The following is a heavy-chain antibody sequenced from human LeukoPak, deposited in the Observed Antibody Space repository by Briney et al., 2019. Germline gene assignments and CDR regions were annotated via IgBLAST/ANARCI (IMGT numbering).Heavy chain of an antibody. V-gene: IGHV4-39*01. Sequence: PSETLSLTCTVSGGSISSSSYYWGWIRQPPGKGLEWIGSIYYSGSTYYNPSLKSRVTMSVDTSKNQFSLKLSSVTAADTAVYYCARRATGAARRYFDYWGQGTLVTVSS. D-gene: IGHD1-26*01. CDR1: GGSISSSSYY. CDR2: IYYSGST. J-gene: IGHJ4*02. CDR3: ARRATGAARRYFDY.